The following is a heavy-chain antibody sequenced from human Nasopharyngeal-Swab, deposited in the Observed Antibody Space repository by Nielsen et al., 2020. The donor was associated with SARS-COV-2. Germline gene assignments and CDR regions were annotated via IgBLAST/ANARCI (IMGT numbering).Heavy chain of an antibody. CDR3: ATGGYTFAY. V-gene: IGHV3-7*01. CDR2: INQDGSEK. J-gene: IGHJ4*02. D-gene: IGHD5-18*01. Sequence: GSLRLSCAVSEFSFSSYWMTWVRQAPGKGLEWVANINQDGSEKYYVDSVKGRFTISRDNAKNSLYLQMNSLRAEDTAVYYCATGGYTFAYWGQGTLVTVSS. CDR1: EFSFSSYW.